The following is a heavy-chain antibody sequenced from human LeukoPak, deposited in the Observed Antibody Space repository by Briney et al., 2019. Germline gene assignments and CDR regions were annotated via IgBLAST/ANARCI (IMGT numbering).Heavy chain of an antibody. D-gene: IGHD2-15*01. Sequence: SETLSLTCTVSGGSISSYYWSWIRQPPGKGLEWIGYIYYSGSTNYNPSLKSRVTISVDTSKNQFSLKLSSVTAADTAVYYCAGDEGYCSGGSCYAFDIWGQGTMVTVSS. CDR1: GGSISSYY. CDR3: AGDEGYCSGGSCYAFDI. CDR2: IYYSGST. V-gene: IGHV4-59*12. J-gene: IGHJ3*02.